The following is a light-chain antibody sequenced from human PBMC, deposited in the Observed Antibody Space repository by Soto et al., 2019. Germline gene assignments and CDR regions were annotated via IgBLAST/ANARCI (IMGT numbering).Light chain of an antibody. J-gene: IGLJ1*01. V-gene: IGLV2-14*01. CDR2: EVS. Sequence: QSVLTQPASVSGSPGQSITISCTGTSSDVGFYKYVSWYQHHPGKAPKLMIYEVSNRPSGVSNRFSGSKSGNTASLTISGLQAEDEADYYCSSYTSSSPCVFGPGTKVTVL. CDR1: SSDVGFYKY. CDR3: SSYTSSSPCV.